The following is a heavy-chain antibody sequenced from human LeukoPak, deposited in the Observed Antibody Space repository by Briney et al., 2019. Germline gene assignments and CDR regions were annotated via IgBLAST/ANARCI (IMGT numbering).Heavy chain of an antibody. J-gene: IGHJ5*02. CDR2: IYGRGST. CDR3: ARRVIESSPITERNWFDP. D-gene: IGHD5-12*01. V-gene: IGHV4-59*08. CDR1: GDSISSSY. Sequence: SETLSLTCTVSGDSISSSYWSWIRQPPGKGLEWIGRIYGRGSTIYNPSLESRVSISIDTSRNQFSLKLTSVTAADTAVYYCARRVIESSPITERNWFDPWGQGTLVIVSS.